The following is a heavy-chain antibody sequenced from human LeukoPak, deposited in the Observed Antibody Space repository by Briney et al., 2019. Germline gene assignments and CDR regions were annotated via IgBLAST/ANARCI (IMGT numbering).Heavy chain of an antibody. Sequence: GGSLRLSCVASGFTFRTYAMSWVRQAPGKGLEWVSGISDSGGTTYYVDSVKGRFTISRDNSKNTLYLQMNSLRAEDTAVYYCARGPPWYFDLWGRGTLVTVSS. CDR2: ISDSGGTT. CDR3: ARGPPWYFDL. V-gene: IGHV3-23*01. CDR1: GFTFRTYA. J-gene: IGHJ2*01. D-gene: IGHD6-25*01.